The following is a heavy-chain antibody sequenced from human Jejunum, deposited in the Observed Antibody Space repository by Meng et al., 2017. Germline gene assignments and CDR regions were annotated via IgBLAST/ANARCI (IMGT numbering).Heavy chain of an antibody. J-gene: IGHJ2*01. Sequence: GQLVESGGGLVKPGGSLRLSCAGSGFMFTNAWMNWVRQVPGKGLEWVGRIKSKPNGGTTDYAAPVKGRFTISRDDSKQTVFLEMNSLKTDDTAVYYCVRGWNLDLWGRGTLVTVSS. CDR2: IKSKPNGGTT. V-gene: IGHV3-15*01. CDR1: GFMFTNAW. CDR3: VRGWNLDL.